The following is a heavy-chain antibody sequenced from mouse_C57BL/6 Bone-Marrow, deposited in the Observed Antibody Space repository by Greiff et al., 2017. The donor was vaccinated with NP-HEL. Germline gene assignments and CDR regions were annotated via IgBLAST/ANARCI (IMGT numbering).Heavy chain of an antibody. D-gene: IGHD2-1*01. CDR1: GFTFSDYY. Sequence: EVKLMESGGGLVQPGGSLKLSCAASGFTFSDYYMYWVRQTPEKRLEWVAYISNGGGSTYYPDTVKGRFTISRDNAKNTLYLQMSRLKSEDTAMYYCARQNYYGNFLAWFAYWGQGTLVTVSA. V-gene: IGHV5-12*01. CDR2: ISNGGGST. J-gene: IGHJ3*01. CDR3: ARQNYYGNFLAWFAY.